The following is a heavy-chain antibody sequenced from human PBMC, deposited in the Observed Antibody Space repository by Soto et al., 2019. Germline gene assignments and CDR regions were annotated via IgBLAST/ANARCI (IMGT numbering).Heavy chain of an antibody. CDR3: AKVTKRAAAGRYEYYKYGMDV. CDR2: ISSGSSDT. CDR1: GFTFSRVS. V-gene: IGHV3-21*04. D-gene: IGHD6-13*01. J-gene: IGHJ6*02. Sequence: PGGSLRLSCEASGFTFSRVSMNWFRQVPGKGLEWVASISSGSSDTWYADSVKGRFIISRDNSKNTLFLQMNGLRAEDTAVYYCAKVTKRAAAGRYEYYKYGMDVWGQGTTVTVSS.